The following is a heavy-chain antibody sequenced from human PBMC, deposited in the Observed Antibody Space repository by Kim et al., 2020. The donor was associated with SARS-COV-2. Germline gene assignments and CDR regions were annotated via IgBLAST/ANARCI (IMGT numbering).Heavy chain of an antibody. Sequence: SETLSLTCTVSGGSISSSSYYWGWIRQPPGKGLEWIGSIYYSGSTYYNPSLKSRVTISVDTSKNQFSLKLSSVTAADTAVYYCARHVLIAVAPQNRWFDPWGQGTLAT. CDR1: GGSISSSSYY. CDR3: ARHVLIAVAPQNRWFDP. CDR2: IYYSGST. D-gene: IGHD6-19*01. J-gene: IGHJ5*02. V-gene: IGHV4-39*01.